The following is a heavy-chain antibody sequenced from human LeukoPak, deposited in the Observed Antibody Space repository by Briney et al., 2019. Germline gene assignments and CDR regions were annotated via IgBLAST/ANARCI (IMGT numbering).Heavy chain of an antibody. CDR2: IKQDGSEK. V-gene: IGHV3-7*03. CDR1: GFTFDDYA. CDR3: ARDGGGFWYYDSSGYPLDY. D-gene: IGHD3-22*01. Sequence: GGSLRLSCAASGFTFDDYAMHWVRQAPGKGLEWVANIKQDGSEKYYVDSVKGRFTISRDNAKNSLYLQMNSLRAEDTALYYCARDGGGFWYYDSSGYPLDYWGQGTLVTVSS. J-gene: IGHJ4*02.